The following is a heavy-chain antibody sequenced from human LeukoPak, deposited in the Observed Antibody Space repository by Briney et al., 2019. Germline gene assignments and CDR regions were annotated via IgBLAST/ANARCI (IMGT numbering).Heavy chain of an antibody. D-gene: IGHD1-7*01. CDR1: GFTFSSYS. V-gene: IGHV3-48*01. CDR2: ISDSGSAI. CDR3: ARDQELAFDY. J-gene: IGHJ4*02. Sequence: PGESLRLSCAAPGFTFSSYSMNWVRQAPGKGLKWLSYISDSGSAIYYADSVKGRFTISRDNAKNSLYLQMNSLRAEDTAVYYCARDQELAFDYWGQGTLVTVSS.